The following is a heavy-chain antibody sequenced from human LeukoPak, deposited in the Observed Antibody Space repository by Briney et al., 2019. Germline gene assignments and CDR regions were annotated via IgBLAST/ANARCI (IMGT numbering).Heavy chain of an antibody. J-gene: IGHJ3*02. CDR2: IKQDGSEK. CDR3: ARTTSLISSGYLLCDAFDI. Sequence: GGSLRPSCAASGFTFSSYWMSWVRQAPGKGLEWVANIKQDGSEKYYVDSVKGRFTISRDNAKNSLYLQMNSLRAEDTAVYYCARTTSLISSGYLLCDAFDIWGRGTMVTVSS. V-gene: IGHV3-7*01. D-gene: IGHD3-22*01. CDR1: GFTFSSYW.